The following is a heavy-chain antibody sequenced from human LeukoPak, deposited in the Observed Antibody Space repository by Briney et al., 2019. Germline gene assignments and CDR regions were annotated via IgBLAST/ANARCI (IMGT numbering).Heavy chain of an antibody. D-gene: IGHD6-13*01. CDR3: ARGFEGPAAGGFDF. CDR2: IKQDGSEK. V-gene: IGHV3-7*01. J-gene: IGHJ4*02. CDR1: GFTFNKYW. Sequence: GGSLRLSCAASGFTFNKYWMTWVRQAPGKGLEWVANIKQDGSEKYYGDSVKGRLTISGDNAKNSVFLQMTSLRAEDTAIYYCARGFEGPAAGGFDFWGQGTLVTVSS.